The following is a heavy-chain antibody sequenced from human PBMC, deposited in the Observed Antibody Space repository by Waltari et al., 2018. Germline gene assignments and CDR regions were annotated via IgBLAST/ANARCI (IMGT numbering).Heavy chain of an antibody. J-gene: IGHJ5*02. D-gene: IGHD2-21*02. CDR2: IYYSGNT. Sequence: QLRLQESGPGLVKPSDTLSLTCTVSGGSISSTNYYWGWIRQPPGKGLEWIGSIYYSGNTYYNPSLKSRVTMSADTSKNQFSLKLSSMTAADTAVYYCARHQDWVVVSATWFDPWGQGTLVTVSS. V-gene: IGHV4-39*01. CDR3: ARHQDWVVVSATWFDP. CDR1: GGSISSTNYY.